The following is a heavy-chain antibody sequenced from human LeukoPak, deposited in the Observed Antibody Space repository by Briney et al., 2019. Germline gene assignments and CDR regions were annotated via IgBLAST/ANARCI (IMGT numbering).Heavy chain of an antibody. V-gene: IGHV4-59*01. CDR3: AGGGPPGTIFGVVIMGDY. CDR1: GGSIISYY. J-gene: IGHJ4*02. Sequence: SETLSLTCTVSGGSIISYYWTWIRQPPGKGLEWIGNIYYSGSTSYNPSLRSRVTISVDTSKNQFSLKLSSVTAADTAVYYCAGGGPPGTIFGVVIMGDYWGQGTLVTVSS. CDR2: IYYSGST. D-gene: IGHD3-3*01.